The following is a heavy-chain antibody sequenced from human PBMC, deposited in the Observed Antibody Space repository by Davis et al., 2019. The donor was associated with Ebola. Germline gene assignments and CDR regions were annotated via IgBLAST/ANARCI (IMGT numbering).Heavy chain of an antibody. V-gene: IGHV4-34*01. D-gene: IGHD3-3*01. J-gene: IGHJ6*03. CDR1: GGSISSYY. Sequence: PGGSLRLSCTVSGGSISSYYWSWIRQPPGKGLEWIGEINHSGSTNYNPSLKSRVTISVDTSKNKFSLKLSSVTAADTAVYYCAGRPDFWSGYRVYYYYYYYMDVWGKGTTVTVSS. CDR2: INHSGST. CDR3: AGRPDFWSGYRVYYYYYYYMDV.